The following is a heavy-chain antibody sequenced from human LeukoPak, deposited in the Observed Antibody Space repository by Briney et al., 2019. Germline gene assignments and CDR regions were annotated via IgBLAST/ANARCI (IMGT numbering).Heavy chain of an antibody. D-gene: IGHD5-18*01. CDR1: GFSISSGYY. J-gene: IGHJ4*02. CDR2: IYHSGST. V-gene: IGHV4-38-2*02. Sequence: SETLSLTCTVSGFSISSGYYWGWIRQRPGKGLEWIGSIYHSGSTYYNPSLKSRVTISVDTSENQFSLNLSSVTAADTAVYYCARDVGTLDTAMVSFEYWGQGTLVTVSS. CDR3: ARDVGTLDTAMVSFEY.